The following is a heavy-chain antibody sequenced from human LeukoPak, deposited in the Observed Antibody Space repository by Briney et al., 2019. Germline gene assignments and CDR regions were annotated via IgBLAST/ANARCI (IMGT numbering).Heavy chain of an antibody. V-gene: IGHV3-53*01. CDR3: ALQNDSSPFDY. CDR2: IYSGGST. D-gene: IGHD3-22*01. J-gene: IGHJ4*02. CDR1: GFTVSSNY. Sequence: GGSLRLSCAASGFTVSSNYMSWVRQAPGKGLEWVSVIYSGGSTDYADSVKGRFTISRDNSKNTLYLQMHSLRAEDTAVYYCALQNDSSPFDYWGQGTLVTVSS.